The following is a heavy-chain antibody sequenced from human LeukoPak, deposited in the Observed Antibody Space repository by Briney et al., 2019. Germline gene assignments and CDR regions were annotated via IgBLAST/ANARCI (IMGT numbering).Heavy chain of an antibody. Sequence: SETLSLTCTVSGGSISSYYWSWIRQPPAKGLEWIGYIYYSGSTNYNPSLKSRVTISVETSKNQFSLKLSSVTAADTAVYYCARDGSGYSSSWLYYWGQGTLVTVSS. V-gene: IGHV4-59*01. CDR3: ARDGSGYSSSWLYY. J-gene: IGHJ4*02. CDR2: IYYSGST. CDR1: GGSISSYY. D-gene: IGHD6-13*01.